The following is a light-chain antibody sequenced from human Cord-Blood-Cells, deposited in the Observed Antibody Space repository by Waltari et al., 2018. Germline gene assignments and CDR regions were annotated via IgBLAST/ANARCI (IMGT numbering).Light chain of an antibody. J-gene: IGKJ1*01. V-gene: IGKV2-28*01. CDR1: QSLLHSNGYNY. Sequence: DIVMTQSPLSLPVTPGEPASLSCRSSQSLLHSNGYNYLDWYLQKPGQSPQLLIYLGSNRAAGVPDRFSGSGSGTDVTLKISRVEAEDVGVYYCMQALQTPRTFGQGTKVEIK. CDR3: MQALQTPRT. CDR2: LGS.